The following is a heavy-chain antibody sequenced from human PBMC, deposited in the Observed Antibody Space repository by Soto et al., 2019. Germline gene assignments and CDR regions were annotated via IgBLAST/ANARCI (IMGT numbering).Heavy chain of an antibody. V-gene: IGHV3-7*03. CDR2: INQDGTGG. CDR3: ASRGYAGIHFDS. Sequence: PGGSLRLSCAASGFSFSNYWMSWVRQAPGKGLEWVGNINQDGTGGYYVDSLKGRFTISRDNAKNSLFLQMNNLRAEDTAVYYCASRGYAGIHFDSWGQGSLVTVSS. CDR1: GFSFSNYW. J-gene: IGHJ4*02. D-gene: IGHD5-12*01.